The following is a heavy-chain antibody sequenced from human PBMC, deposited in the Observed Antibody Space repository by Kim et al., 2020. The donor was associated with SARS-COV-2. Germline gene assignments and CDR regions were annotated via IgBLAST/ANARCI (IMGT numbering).Heavy chain of an antibody. J-gene: IGHJ4*02. CDR2: IYYSGST. Sequence: SETLSLTCTVSGGSISSYYWSWIRQPPGKGLEWIGYIYYSGSTNYNPSLKSRVTISVDTSKNQFSLKLSSVTAADTAVYYCARHGGGSYYDFWSGYYPSPYFDYWGQGTLVTVSS. V-gene: IGHV4-59*08. CDR3: ARHGGGSYYDFWSGYYPSPYFDY. CDR1: GGSISSYY. D-gene: IGHD3-3*01.